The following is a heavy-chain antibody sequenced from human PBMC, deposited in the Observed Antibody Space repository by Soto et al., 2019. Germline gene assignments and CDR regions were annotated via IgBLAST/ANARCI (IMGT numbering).Heavy chain of an antibody. Sequence: GGSLRLSCVASGFTFSSYGMHWVRQAPGKGLEWVAVIWYDGSNKYYADSVKGRFTISRDNSKNTLYLQMNSLRAEDTAVYYCARPSMTTVTTLPDYWGQGTLVTVSS. CDR1: GFTFSSYG. CDR3: ARPSMTTVTTLPDY. V-gene: IGHV3-33*08. J-gene: IGHJ4*02. D-gene: IGHD4-4*01. CDR2: IWYDGSNK.